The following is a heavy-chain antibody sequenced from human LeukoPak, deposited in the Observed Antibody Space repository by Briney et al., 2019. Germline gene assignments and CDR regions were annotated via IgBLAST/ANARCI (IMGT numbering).Heavy chain of an antibody. V-gene: IGHV4-39*07. D-gene: IGHD2/OR15-2a*01. CDR3: ARAHSIASYYYGVDV. CDR2: IYYSGST. J-gene: IGHJ6*02. Sequence: PSETLSLTCTVSGGSISSSSYYWGWIRQPPGKGLEWIGSIYYSGSTYYNPCLKSRVTISVDTSKNQFSLKLSSVTAADTAVYYCARAHSIASYYYGVDVWGQGTTVTVSS. CDR1: GGSISSSSYY.